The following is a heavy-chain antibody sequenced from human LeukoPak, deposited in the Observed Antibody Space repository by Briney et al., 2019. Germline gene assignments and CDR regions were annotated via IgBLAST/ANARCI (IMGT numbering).Heavy chain of an antibody. V-gene: IGHV1-2*02. J-gene: IGHJ6*03. CDR3: ATAATYSGYDLDYMDV. CDR2: INPNSGVT. D-gene: IGHD5-12*01. CDR1: GYTFTGYY. Sequence: GASVKVSCKASGYTFTGYYMHWVRQAPGQGLEWMGWINPNSGVTNYAQEFQGRVTMTRDTSISTAYMELSRLRSDDTAVYYCATAATYSGYDLDYMDVWGKGTTVTVSS.